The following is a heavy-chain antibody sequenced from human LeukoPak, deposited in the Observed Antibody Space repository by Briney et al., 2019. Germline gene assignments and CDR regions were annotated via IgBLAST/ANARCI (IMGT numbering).Heavy chain of an antibody. V-gene: IGHV3-23*01. Sequence: PGGSLRLSCAASGFTFSSYAMSWVRQAPGKGLEWVSAISGSGGSTYYADSVKGRFTISRDNSKNTLYLQMNSLRAEDTAVYYCAKDSLGYDSSSYFRGGDYWGQGTLVTVSS. CDR3: AKDSLGYDSSSYFRGGDY. J-gene: IGHJ4*02. CDR1: GFTFSSYA. D-gene: IGHD3-22*01. CDR2: ISGSGGST.